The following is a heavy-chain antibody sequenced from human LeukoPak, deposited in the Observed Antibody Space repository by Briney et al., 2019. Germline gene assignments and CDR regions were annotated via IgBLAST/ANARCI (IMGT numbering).Heavy chain of an antibody. V-gene: IGHV3-74*01. CDR1: GFTSSDYW. D-gene: IGHD3-10*01. J-gene: IGHJ5*02. CDR3: ARGRGPYGWFDP. Sequence: GGSLRLSCAASGFTSSDYWMHWVRHAPGKGLVWVSRMNSAGTTTNYADSVKGRFTISRDTAKNTLYLQMNSQRAEDTAVYYCARGRGPYGWFDPWGQGTLVIVSS. CDR2: MNSAGTTT.